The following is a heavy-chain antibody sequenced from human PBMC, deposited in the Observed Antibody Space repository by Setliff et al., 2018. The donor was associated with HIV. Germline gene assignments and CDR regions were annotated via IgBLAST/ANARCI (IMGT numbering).Heavy chain of an antibody. J-gene: IGHJ6*03. CDR1: GGNFRSYG. CDR3: ARNPEIAALNYFYYYMDV. Sequence: SVKVSCKASGGNFRSYGISWVRQAPGQGLEWMGGIIPMSGVPKYAQKFQGRVTITADKSTSTAYMELSSLRSEDTAVYYCARNPEIAALNYFYYYMDVWGKGTTVTVSS. V-gene: IGHV1-69*10. CDR2: IIPMSGVP. D-gene: IGHD2-21*01.